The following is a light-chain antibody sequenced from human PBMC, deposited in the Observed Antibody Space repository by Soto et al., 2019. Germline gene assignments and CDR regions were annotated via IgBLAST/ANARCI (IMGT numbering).Light chain of an antibody. J-gene: IGLJ1*01. CDR2: DVD. CDR3: CSNAGSYPFV. CDR1: SRDVGGYNY. Sequence: QSVLTQPRSVSGSPGESVTISCTGTSRDVGGYNYVAWYQHHTGKAPKLMIYDVDKRPSGVPGRFSGSKSGNTASLTISGLQAEDEAGYYCCSNAGSYPFVFGTGTTVTVL. V-gene: IGLV2-11*01.